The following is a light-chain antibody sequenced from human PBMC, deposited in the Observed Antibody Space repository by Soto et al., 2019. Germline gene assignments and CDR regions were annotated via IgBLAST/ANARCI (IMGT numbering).Light chain of an antibody. CDR1: SSDVGGYNY. J-gene: IGLJ1*01. CDR2: DVS. CDR3: SSYTSSSAPLV. V-gene: IGLV2-14*03. Sequence: QSALTQPASVSGSPGQSITISCTGISSDVGGYNYVSWYQQHPGKAPKLMIYDVSNRPSGVSDRFSGSKSDNTASLTISGLEAEDEADYYCSSYTSSSAPLVFGTGTKVTVL.